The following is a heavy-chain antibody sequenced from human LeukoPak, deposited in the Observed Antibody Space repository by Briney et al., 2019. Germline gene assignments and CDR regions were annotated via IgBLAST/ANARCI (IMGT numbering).Heavy chain of an antibody. CDR1: GFTFSSYS. J-gene: IGHJ4*02. V-gene: IGHV3-21*01. CDR3: VKGSVAYTGGHFDY. Sequence: SGGSLRLSCAASGFTFSSYSMNWVRQAPGKGLEWVSSISSSSSYIYYADSVRGRFTISRDDSKNTLYLQMNSLRPEDTAIYYCVKGSVAYTGGHFDYWGQGTLVTVSS. CDR2: ISSSSSYI. D-gene: IGHD2-15*01.